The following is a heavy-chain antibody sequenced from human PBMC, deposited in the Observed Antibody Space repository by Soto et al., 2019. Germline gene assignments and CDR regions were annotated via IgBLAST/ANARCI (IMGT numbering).Heavy chain of an antibody. CDR2: IYHGGST. D-gene: IGHD6-19*01. V-gene: IGHV4-4*02. J-gene: IGHJ4*02. CDR3: ARARIALADTADFDC. Sequence: QVQLQESGPRLVKPSGTLSLTCAVSGCSISSRNWWSWVRGPRGKVLEWIGGIYHGGSTEYNPSLKSGVTISVHKSKNQFSLKLTSVTSADNAVYYCARARIALADTADFDCWGQGTLVTVSS. CDR1: GCSISSRNW.